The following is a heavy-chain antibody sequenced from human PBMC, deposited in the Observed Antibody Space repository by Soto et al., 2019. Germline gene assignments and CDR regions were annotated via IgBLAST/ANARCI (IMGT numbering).Heavy chain of an antibody. J-gene: IGHJ4*02. CDR1: GFTFSSYE. Sequence: GSLRLSCADSGFTFSSYEMNCVRQSPGKGLEWVSYISSSGSTIYYADSVKGRFTISRDNAKNSLYLQMNSLRAEDTAVYYCARGSRDGYNWDFDYWGQGTLVTVYS. CDR3: ARGSRDGYNWDFDY. D-gene: IGHD5-12*01. CDR2: ISSSGSTI. V-gene: IGHV3-48*03.